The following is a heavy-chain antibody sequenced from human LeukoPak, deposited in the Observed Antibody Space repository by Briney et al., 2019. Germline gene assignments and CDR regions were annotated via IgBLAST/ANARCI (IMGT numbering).Heavy chain of an antibody. CDR3: ARSYCSGGSCYAQH. V-gene: IGHV4-59*01. CDR2: IYYSGST. J-gene: IGHJ4*02. Sequence: PSETLSLTCTVSGGSISSYYWSWIRQPPGKGLEWIGYIYYSGSTNYNPSLKSRVTISVDTSKNQFSLKLSSVTAADTAVYYCARSYCSGGSCYAQHWGQGTLVTVSS. D-gene: IGHD2-15*01. CDR1: GGSISSYY.